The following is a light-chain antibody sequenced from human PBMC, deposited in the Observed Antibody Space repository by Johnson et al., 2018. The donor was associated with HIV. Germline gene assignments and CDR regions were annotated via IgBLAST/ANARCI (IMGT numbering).Light chain of an antibody. Sequence: HSVLTQPPSVSAAPGQKVTISCSRNYSNFGNNYVSWYQQLPGTAPKLLIYKNDKRPSGIPDRFSGSKSGTSATLAITGLQTGDEADYFCGIWHTSPSAVGVFGTGTKVTVL. J-gene: IGLJ1*01. CDR3: GIWHTSPSAVGV. V-gene: IGLV1-51*02. CDR2: KND. CDR1: YSNFGNNY.